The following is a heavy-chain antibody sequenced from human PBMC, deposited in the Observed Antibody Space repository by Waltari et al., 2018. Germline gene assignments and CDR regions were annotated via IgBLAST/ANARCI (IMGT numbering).Heavy chain of an antibody. D-gene: IGHD2-2*01. V-gene: IGHV3-53*01. Sequence: VQLVESGGGLMQPGGSLRLSCAASGFSVSRNYMSWVRQAPGKGLGWVSLIYTEGTAYYADSVKGRFTISRDKSKNTLNLQMNSLRAEDTAVYYCTREDQGQPGGYWGQGTLVTVSS. J-gene: IGHJ4*02. CDR2: IYTEGTA. CDR1: GFSVSRNY. CDR3: TREDQGQPGGY.